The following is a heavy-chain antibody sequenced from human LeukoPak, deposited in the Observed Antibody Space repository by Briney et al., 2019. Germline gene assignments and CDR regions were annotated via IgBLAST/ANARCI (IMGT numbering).Heavy chain of an antibody. Sequence: ASGKVSGKASGYTFSDYGLTWVRQAPGQGLEWMGWISVSSGTTTYAEEFQGRLTISTDSSTGTAYMEIRSLRPAATAVYFCTRDVSRGYMDLWGQGSLVTVAS. D-gene: IGHD6-25*01. J-gene: IGHJ4*02. CDR3: TRDVSRGYMDL. V-gene: IGHV1-18*01. CDR2: ISVSSGTT. CDR1: GYTFSDYG.